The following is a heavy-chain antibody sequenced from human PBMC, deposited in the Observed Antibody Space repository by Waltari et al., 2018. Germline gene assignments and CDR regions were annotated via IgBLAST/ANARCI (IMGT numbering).Heavy chain of an antibody. Sequence: QVQLQQWGAGLLKPSETLSLTCAVYGGSFSGYYWSWIRQPPGKGLEWIGEINHSGGTNYNPSLKSRVTISVDTSKNQFSLKLSSVTAADTAVYYCAREVREQLVPYYFDYWGQGTLVTVSS. CDR1: GGSFSGYY. J-gene: IGHJ4*02. CDR2: INHSGGT. D-gene: IGHD6-6*01. CDR3: AREVREQLVPYYFDY. V-gene: IGHV4-34*01.